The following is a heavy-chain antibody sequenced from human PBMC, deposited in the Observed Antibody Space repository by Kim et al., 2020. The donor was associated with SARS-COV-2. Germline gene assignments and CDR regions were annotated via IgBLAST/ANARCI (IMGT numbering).Heavy chain of an antibody. J-gene: IGHJ4*02. Sequence: GGSLRLSCTASGFTFGDYAMSWVRQAPGKGLEWVGFIRSKAYGGTTEYAASVKGRFTISRDDSKSIAYLQMNSLKTEDTAVYYCTSMITFGGATDYWGQGTLVTVSS. V-gene: IGHV3-49*04. D-gene: IGHD3-16*01. CDR2: IRSKAYGGTT. CDR3: TSMITFGGATDY. CDR1: GFTFGDYA.